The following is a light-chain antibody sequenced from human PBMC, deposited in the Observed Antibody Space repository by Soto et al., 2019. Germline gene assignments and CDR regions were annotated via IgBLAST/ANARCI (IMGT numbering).Light chain of an antibody. CDR3: QQYNDWFSIT. J-gene: IGKJ5*01. Sequence: EVVMTQSPAILSVSPVEISTLSCMASQSVGINVAWYQQKPGQAPRLLIHGATTRATGIPARFSGSGSGTEFTLTISSLQSEDFGVYYCQQYNDWFSITCGQGTRREIK. V-gene: IGKV3-15*01. CDR1: QSVGIN. CDR2: GAT.